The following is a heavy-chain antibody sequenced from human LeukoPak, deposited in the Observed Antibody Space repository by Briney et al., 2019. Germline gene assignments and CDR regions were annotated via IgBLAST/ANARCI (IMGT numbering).Heavy chain of an antibody. CDR3: AGWRYYYDSSGYYYRNQYGMDV. V-gene: IGHV1-2*02. CDR1: GYTFTGYY. D-gene: IGHD3-22*01. Sequence: ASVKVSCKASGYTFTGYYMHWVRQAPGQGLEWMGWINPNSGGTNYAQKFQGRVTMTRDTSISTAYMELSRLRSDDTAVYYCAGWRYYYDSSGYYYRNQYGMDVWGQGTTVTDSS. CDR2: INPNSGGT. J-gene: IGHJ6*02.